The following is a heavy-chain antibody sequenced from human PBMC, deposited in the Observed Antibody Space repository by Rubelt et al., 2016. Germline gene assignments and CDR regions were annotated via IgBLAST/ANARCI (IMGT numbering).Heavy chain of an antibody. CDR3: ATRGGKYGDYVFGY. J-gene: IGHJ4*02. V-gene: IGHV3-48*04. Sequence: VRQAPGKGLEWVSYISSSSSTIYYADSVKGRFTISRDNAKNSLYLQMNSLRAEDTAVYYCATRGGKYGDYVFGYWGQGTLVTVSS. D-gene: IGHD4-17*01. CDR2: ISSSSSTI.